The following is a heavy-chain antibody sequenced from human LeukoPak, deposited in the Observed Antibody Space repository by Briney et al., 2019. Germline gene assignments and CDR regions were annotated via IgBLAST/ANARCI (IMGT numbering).Heavy chain of an antibody. V-gene: IGHV3-53*01. CDR2: IYSGGST. Sequence: PGGSLRLSCAASGFTVSSNYMSWVRQAPGKGLEWVSLIYSGGSTYYADSVKGRFIISRDNSKNTLYLQMNSLRAEDTAVYYCASRGYQLLSPFDYWGQGTLVTVSS. J-gene: IGHJ4*02. CDR1: GFTVSSNY. D-gene: IGHD2-2*01. CDR3: ASRGYQLLSPFDY.